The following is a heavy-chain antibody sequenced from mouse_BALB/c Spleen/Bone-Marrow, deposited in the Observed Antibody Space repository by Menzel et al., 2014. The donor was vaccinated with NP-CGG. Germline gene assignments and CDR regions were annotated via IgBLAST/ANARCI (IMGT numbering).Heavy chain of an antibody. J-gene: IGHJ1*01. Sequence: VQLVESGGDLVKPGGSLKLSCAASGFTFSSYGMSWVRQTPDKRLEWVATISTGGSQTYYTDSVKGRFTISRDNAKNTLYLQMSSLKSEDSAIYYCARRGYDNSYWYFGVWGAGTTVTASS. CDR2: ISTGGSQT. V-gene: IGHV5-6*01. CDR3: ARRGYDNSYWYFGV. CDR1: GFTFSSYG. D-gene: IGHD2-3*01.